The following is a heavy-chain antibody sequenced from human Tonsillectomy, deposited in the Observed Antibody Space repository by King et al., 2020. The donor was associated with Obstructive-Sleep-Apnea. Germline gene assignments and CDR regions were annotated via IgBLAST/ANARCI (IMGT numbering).Heavy chain of an antibody. Sequence: VQLVESGGGLVKPGGSLRLSCAASGFTFSDYIMTWVRQAPGKGLELVSSIDSSSTYIYYEDSVKGRFTISRDNAKNSLYLQMNSLRAEDTAVYYCARDVTLRGVRNFDYWGQGTLVTVSS. CDR1: GFTFSDYI. J-gene: IGHJ4*02. CDR3: ARDVTLRGVRNFDY. D-gene: IGHD3-10*01. V-gene: IGHV3-21*01. CDR2: IDSSSTYI.